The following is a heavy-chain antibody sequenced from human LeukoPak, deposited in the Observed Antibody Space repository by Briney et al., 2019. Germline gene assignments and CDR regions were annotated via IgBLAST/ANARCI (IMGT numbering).Heavy chain of an antibody. CDR3: AKEGFDS. V-gene: IGHV3-23*01. CDR1: GFTFDDYA. J-gene: IGHJ4*02. Sequence: GGSLRLSCAASGFTFDDYAMHWVRQAPGKGLEWVSGISGGSTSTYYADSVKGRFTIARDTSKNTLFLQMNSLRAEDTAVYYCAKEGFDSWGQGTLVTVSS. CDR2: ISGGSTST.